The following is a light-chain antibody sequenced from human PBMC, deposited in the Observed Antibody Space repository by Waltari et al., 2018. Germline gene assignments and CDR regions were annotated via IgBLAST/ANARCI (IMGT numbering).Light chain of an antibody. CDR1: QYINNW. CDR2: KAT. Sequence: DIQMTQSPSTLSASVGDRVTITCRASQYINNWLAWYQQKPGKAPKLLIYKATTLESGVPARFSGSGSETEFTLTISSLQPDDFGTYYCQHYNSYPWTFGLGTKVDIK. J-gene: IGKJ1*01. CDR3: QHYNSYPWT. V-gene: IGKV1-5*03.